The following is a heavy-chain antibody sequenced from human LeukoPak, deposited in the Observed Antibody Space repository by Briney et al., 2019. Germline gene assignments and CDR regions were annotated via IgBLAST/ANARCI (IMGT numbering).Heavy chain of an antibody. CDR3: ATRRRAGAAPSAFDI. Sequence: ASVKVSCKASGYTFTSFHINWVRQATGQGLEWMGWMNPNSGDTAYAHKFQGRITMTRSTSITTAYMELSSLRSEDTVVYYCATRRRAGAAPSAFDIWGQGTMVTVSS. D-gene: IGHD7-27*01. CDR2: MNPNSGDT. V-gene: IGHV1-8*01. CDR1: GYTFTSFH. J-gene: IGHJ3*02.